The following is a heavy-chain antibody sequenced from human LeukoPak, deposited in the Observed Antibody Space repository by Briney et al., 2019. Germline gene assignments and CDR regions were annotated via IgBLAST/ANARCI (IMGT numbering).Heavy chain of an antibody. D-gene: IGHD3-9*01. CDR2: INSSGGST. Sequence: ASVKVSCKASGYTFTSYYMHWVRQAPGQGLEWMGIINSSGGSTSYAQKFQGRVTMTRDMSTSTVYMELSSLRSEDTAVYYCARDLYDILTGPDYWGQGTLVTVSS. J-gene: IGHJ4*02. CDR1: GYTFTSYY. V-gene: IGHV1-46*01. CDR3: ARDLYDILTGPDY.